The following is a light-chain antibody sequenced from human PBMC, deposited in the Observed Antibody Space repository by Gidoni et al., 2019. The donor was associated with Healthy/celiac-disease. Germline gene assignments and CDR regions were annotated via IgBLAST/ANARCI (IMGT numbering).Light chain of an antibody. CDR1: QSISSW. J-gene: IGKJ2*01. V-gene: IGKV1-5*01. CDR2: DAS. CDR3: QQYNSYAPRDT. Sequence: IQMTQSPSNLSASVGDRVTITCRASQSISSWLAWYQQKPGKAPKLLIYDASSLESGVPSRFSGSGSGTEFTLTISSLQPDEFATYYCQQYNSYAPRDTFGQGTKLEIK.